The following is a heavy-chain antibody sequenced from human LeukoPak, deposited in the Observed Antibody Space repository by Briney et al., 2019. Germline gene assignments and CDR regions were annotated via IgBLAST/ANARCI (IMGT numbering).Heavy chain of an antibody. CDR3: AKQWVDC. V-gene: IGHV3-23*01. CDR1: GFTFSNYA. CDR2: ISESGDTT. J-gene: IGHJ4*02. Sequence: GGSLRLSXAASGFTFSNYAMNWVRQAPGKGLEWVSSISESGDTTHYADSVKGRFTISRDNAQNTLYLQMNTLRAEDTALYYCAKQWVDCWGQGTLVTVSS. D-gene: IGHD1-26*01.